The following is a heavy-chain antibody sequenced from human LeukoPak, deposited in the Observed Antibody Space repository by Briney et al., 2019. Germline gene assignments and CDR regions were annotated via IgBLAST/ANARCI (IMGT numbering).Heavy chain of an antibody. CDR2: IYSGGST. V-gene: IGHV3-53*01. CDR3: ASGPPQGMHV. CDR1: GFTVSSNY. Sequence: PGGSLRLSCAAAGFTVSSNYMSWVRQARGKGLEWVSVIYSGGSTYYADSVKGRFTISRDNSNNTLYLQMNTLRAEDTAVYYCASGPPQGMHVWGQGTTVTVSS. J-gene: IGHJ6*02.